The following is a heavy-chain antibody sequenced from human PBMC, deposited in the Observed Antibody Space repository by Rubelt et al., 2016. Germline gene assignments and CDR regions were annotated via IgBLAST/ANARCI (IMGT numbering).Heavy chain of an antibody. V-gene: IGHV3-7*04. D-gene: IGHD3-10*01. CDR2: INQDGSEK. J-gene: IGHJ2*01. Sequence: EVQLVESGGGLVQPGGSLRLSCAASGFTFSSSWMTWVRQDTRKRLEWVATINQDGSEKYYVDSVKGRFTISRDNAKSSLYLQMNSLTAEDTALFYCARAQLELWGRGTLVTVSS. CDR1: GFTFSSSW. CDR3: ARAQLEL.